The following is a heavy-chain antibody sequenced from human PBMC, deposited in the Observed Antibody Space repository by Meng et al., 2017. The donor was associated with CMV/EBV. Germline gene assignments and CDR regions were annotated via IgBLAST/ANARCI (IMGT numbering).Heavy chain of an antibody. CDR1: GVTFDVYG. CDR2: INWNGGST. V-gene: IGHV3-20*03. Sequence: SGVTFDVYGMSWVRQAPGKGLEWVSGINWNGGSTGYADSVKGRFTISRDNAKNSLYLQMNSLRAEDTALYYCARVHGYPHLYYFDYWGQGTLVTVSS. CDR3: ARVHGYPHLYYFDY. D-gene: IGHD5-24*01. J-gene: IGHJ4*02.